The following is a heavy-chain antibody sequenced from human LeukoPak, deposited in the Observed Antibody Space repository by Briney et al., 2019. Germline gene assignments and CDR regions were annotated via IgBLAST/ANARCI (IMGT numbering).Heavy chain of an antibody. V-gene: IGHV4-31*03. J-gene: IGHJ4*02. CDR3: ARVGADLTGTPFDY. CDR2: IYYSGST. D-gene: IGHD1/OR15-1a*01. Sequence: PSETLSLTCTVSGGSISSGGYYWSWIRQHPGKGLEWIGYIYYSGSTYYNPSLKSRVTISVDTSKNQFSLKLSSVTAADTAVCYCARVGADLTGTPFDYWGQGTLVTVSS. CDR1: GGSISSGGYY.